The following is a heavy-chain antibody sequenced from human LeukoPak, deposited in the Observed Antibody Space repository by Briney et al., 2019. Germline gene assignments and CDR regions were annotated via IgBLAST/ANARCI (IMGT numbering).Heavy chain of an antibody. CDR3: ARPKGVRGFPLDY. Sequence: GGSLRLSCAASGFTSSDYYMSWIRQAPGKGLEWVSYISTSGTTIHYADSVKGRFTISRDNAKNSLYLQMNSLRAEDTAVYYCARPKGVRGFPLDYWGQGALVTVSS. CDR2: ISTSGTTI. V-gene: IGHV3-11*04. CDR1: GFTSSDYY. D-gene: IGHD3-10*01. J-gene: IGHJ4*02.